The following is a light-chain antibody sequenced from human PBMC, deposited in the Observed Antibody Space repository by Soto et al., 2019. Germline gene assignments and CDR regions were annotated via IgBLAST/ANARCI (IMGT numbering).Light chain of an antibody. V-gene: IGLV2-8*01. CDR3: SSYAGSSNV. J-gene: IGLJ1*01. Sequence: QSALTQPPSASGSPGQSVAISCTGTSSDVGGYNYVSWYQQHPGKAPKLMIYEVNKRPSGVPDRFSGSKSGNTASLTVSGLQAEDEADYYCSSYAGSSNVFGTETKLTVL. CDR1: SSDVGGYNY. CDR2: EVN.